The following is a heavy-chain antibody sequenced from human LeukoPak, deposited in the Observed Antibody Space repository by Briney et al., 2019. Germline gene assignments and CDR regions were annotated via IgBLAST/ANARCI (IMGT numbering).Heavy chain of an antibody. CDR3: ARGVEYSGSSWAFDI. CDR2: INPRNGGS. D-gene: IGHD6-6*01. V-gene: IGHV1-2*02. Sequence: ASVKVSCKASGYTFTGFYIHWVRQAPGQGLEWMAWINPRNGGSHSAQKFQGRVTLTRDTSISTAYMELSRLRSDDTAVYYCARGVEYSGSSWAFDIWGQGTMVTVSS. CDR1: GYTFTGFY. J-gene: IGHJ3*02.